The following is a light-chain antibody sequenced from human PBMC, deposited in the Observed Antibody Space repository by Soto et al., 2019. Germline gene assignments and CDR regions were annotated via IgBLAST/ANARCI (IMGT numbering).Light chain of an antibody. CDR3: QQYDTYPTT. J-gene: IGKJ1*01. Sequence: DIQMTQSPSTLSASVGDRVTIACRASQTISDWLAWYQQKPGQAPKFLIYKASNLESGVPSRFRGSGSGTEFTLTISSLQPDDFATSYCQQYDTYPTTFGQGTKVEIK. CDR2: KAS. V-gene: IGKV1-5*03. CDR1: QTISDW.